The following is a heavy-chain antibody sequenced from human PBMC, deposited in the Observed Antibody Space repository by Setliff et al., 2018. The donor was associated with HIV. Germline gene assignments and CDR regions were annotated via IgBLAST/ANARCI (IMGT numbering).Heavy chain of an antibody. Sequence: ASVKVSCKASGYIFTGHYIHWVRQAPGQGLQWMGRINPNIGSTNYAQNFQGRATMTRDTSVNTAFMELSNLRSDDTAVYYCARDYRTTDILSSGYMDVWGKGTTVTVSS. V-gene: IGHV1-2*06. D-gene: IGHD3-9*01. CDR3: ARDYRTTDILSSGYMDV. CDR1: GYIFTGHY. J-gene: IGHJ6*03. CDR2: INPNIGST.